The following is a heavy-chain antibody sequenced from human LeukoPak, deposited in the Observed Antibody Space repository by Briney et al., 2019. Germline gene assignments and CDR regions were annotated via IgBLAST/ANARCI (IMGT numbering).Heavy chain of an antibody. CDR3: ARVYYDSSGYYLFFDY. CDR1: GFTFSSYW. D-gene: IGHD3-22*01. Sequence: PGGSLRLPCAASGFTFSSYWMSWVRQAPGKGLEWVANIKQDGSEKYYVDSVRGRFTISRDNAKNSLYLQMNSLRAEDTAVYYCARVYYDSSGYYLFFDYWGQGTLVTVSS. CDR2: IKQDGSEK. J-gene: IGHJ4*02. V-gene: IGHV3-7*01.